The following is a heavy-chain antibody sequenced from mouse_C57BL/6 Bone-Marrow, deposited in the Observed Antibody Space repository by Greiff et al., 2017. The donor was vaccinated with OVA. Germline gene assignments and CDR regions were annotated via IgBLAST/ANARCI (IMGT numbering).Heavy chain of an antibody. CDR2: SRNKANDYTT. Sequence: EVKVVESGGGLVQSGRSLRLSCATSGFTFSDVYMEWVRQAPGKGLEWIAASRNKANDYTTEYSASVKGRFIVSRDTSQSILYLQMNALSAEDTAIYYCARDACYYAMDYWGQGTSVTVSS. CDR1: GFTFSDVY. J-gene: IGHJ4*01. CDR3: ARDACYYAMDY. V-gene: IGHV7-1*01.